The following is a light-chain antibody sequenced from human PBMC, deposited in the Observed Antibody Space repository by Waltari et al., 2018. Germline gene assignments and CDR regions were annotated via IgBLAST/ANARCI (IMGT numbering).Light chain of an antibody. CDR2: GAS. Sequence: EIVLTQSPGTLSLSPGERATLSCRASQSVSRTLAWYQQKPGQAPKLRIYGASIRATGIPDRFTGSGSVTDFSLTISSREPEDFAIYFCQHYVRLPATFGQGTKVEIK. CDR3: QHYVRLPAT. J-gene: IGKJ1*01. CDR1: QSVSRT. V-gene: IGKV3-20*01.